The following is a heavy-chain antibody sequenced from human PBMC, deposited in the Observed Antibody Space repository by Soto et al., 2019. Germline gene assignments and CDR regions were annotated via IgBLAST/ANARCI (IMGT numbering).Heavy chain of an antibody. CDR1: GYSFTNYW. CDR3: ARHERAPAMLDS. Sequence: PGESLKLSCKASGYSFTNYWISWMRQMPGKGLEWMGRIDPSDSYTNYSPSFRGHVTISADMSIRTAYLQWSSLRASDTAMYYCARHERAPAMLDSWGQGTLVTVSS. V-gene: IGHV5-10-1*01. CDR2: IDPSDSYT. J-gene: IGHJ4*02.